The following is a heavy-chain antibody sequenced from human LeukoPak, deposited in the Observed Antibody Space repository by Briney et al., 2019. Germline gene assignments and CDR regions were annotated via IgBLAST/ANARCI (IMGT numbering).Heavy chain of an antibody. V-gene: IGHV1-8*03. CDR3: TRETSSRHFDY. CDR1: GYTFTGYY. J-gene: IGHJ4*02. CDR2: MNPNSGRT. Sequence: ASVKVSCKASGYTFTGYYMHWVRQATGQGLEWMGWMNPNSGRTGYAQNFQGRITITGNTSISTAYMELSSLRSEDTAVYYCTRETSSRHFDYWGQGTLVTVSS.